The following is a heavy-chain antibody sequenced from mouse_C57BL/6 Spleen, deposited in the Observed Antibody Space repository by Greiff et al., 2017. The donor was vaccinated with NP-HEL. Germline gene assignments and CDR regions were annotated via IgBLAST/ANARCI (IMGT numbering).Heavy chain of an antibody. J-gene: IGHJ1*03. D-gene: IGHD2-5*01. CDR3: ARRYYYSNYLWYFDV. Sequence: QVQLQQPGAELVKPGASVKMSCKASGYTFTSYWITWVKQRPGQGLEWIGDIYPGSGSTNYNEKFKSKATLTVDTSSSTAYMQLSSLTSEDSAVYYCARRYYYSNYLWYFDVWGTGTTVTVSS. CDR1: GYTFTSYW. V-gene: IGHV1-55*01. CDR2: IYPGSGST.